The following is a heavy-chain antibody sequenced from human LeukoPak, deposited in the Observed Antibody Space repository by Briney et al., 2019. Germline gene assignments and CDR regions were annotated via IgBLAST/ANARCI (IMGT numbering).Heavy chain of an antibody. D-gene: IGHD6-13*01. CDR3: VKHSRMAAVGKFDS. CDR1: GFTFDRYA. J-gene: IGHJ4*02. Sequence: GGSLRLSCAASGFTFDRYAMAWVRQAPGKGLEWVSSVSGSGATTNFADSVKGRFSISRDNSKNTLYLQMSRLGAEDTAVYYCVKHSRMAAVGKFDSWGQGTLVTVSS. V-gene: IGHV3-23*01. CDR2: VSGSGATT.